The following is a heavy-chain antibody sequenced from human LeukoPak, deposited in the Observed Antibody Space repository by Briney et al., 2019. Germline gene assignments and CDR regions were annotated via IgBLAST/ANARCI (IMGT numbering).Heavy chain of an antibody. CDR2: IVVGSGNT. D-gene: IGHD3-22*01. CDR3: AVDSSGYSANWFDP. CDR1: GFTFTSSA. J-gene: IGHJ5*02. V-gene: IGHV1-58*01. Sequence: ASVKVSCKASGFTFTSSAVQWVRQARGQRLEWIGWIVVGSGNTNYAQKFQERVTITRDMSTSTAYMELSSLRSEDTAVYYCAVDSSGYSANWFDPWGQGTLVTVSS.